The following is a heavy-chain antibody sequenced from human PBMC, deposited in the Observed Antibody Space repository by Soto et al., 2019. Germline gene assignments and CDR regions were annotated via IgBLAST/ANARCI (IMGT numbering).Heavy chain of an antibody. CDR3: AKVEYSYGYPLYY. CDR2: IKQDGSEK. CDR1: GFTFSSYW. J-gene: IGHJ4*01. V-gene: IGHV3-7*03. D-gene: IGHD5-18*01. Sequence: EGSLRLSCAASGFTFSSYWMSWVRQAPGKGLEWVANIKQDGSEKYYVDSVKGRFTISRDNSKNTLYLQMNSLRAEDTAVYYCAKVEYSYGYPLYYWGHGTLVTVSS.